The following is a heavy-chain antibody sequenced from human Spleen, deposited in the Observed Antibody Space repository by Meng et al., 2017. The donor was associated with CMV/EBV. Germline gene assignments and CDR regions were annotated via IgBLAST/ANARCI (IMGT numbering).Heavy chain of an antibody. Sequence: GSLRLSCTVSGGSVNSGSYYWTWIRQPPGKGLEWIGYIYYSGRTDYNPSLKSRVTISIDTSKNQFSLRLRSVTAADTAVYYCARETDYDFWSGYYDYWGQGILVTVSS. V-gene: IGHV4-61*01. CDR2: IYYSGRT. D-gene: IGHD3-3*01. J-gene: IGHJ4*02. CDR1: GGSVNSGSYY. CDR3: ARETDYDFWSGYYDY.